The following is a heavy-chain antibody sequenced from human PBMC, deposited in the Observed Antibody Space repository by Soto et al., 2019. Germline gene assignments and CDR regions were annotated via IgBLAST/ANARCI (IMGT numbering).Heavy chain of an antibody. D-gene: IGHD6-13*01. CDR1: GGSISEKY. J-gene: IGHJ5*02. CDR2: VFANGHT. Sequence: QLQLQESGPGLVKASETLSLTSIVSGGSISEKYWNWVRQPPGKGLEWIGLVFANGHTDYNPSLKSRVTMSVDASKNQFSLRLTSMTAADTAVYYCVASLAASGLNWLDPWGRRTLVTVSS. V-gene: IGHV4-4*07. CDR3: VASLAASGLNWLDP.